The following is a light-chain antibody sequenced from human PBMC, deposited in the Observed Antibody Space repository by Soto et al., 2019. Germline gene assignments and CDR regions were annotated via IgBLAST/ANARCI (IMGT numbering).Light chain of an antibody. J-gene: IGKJ4*01. Sequence: DIHMTQFPSSLSASVGGRVTIPSQASQDISNHLNWYQQKPGKAPKLLIHEASNLETGVPSRFSGSGSGTRFIFTISSLQPEDIATYYCQQYDNPPLTFGGGTKVDIK. V-gene: IGKV1-33*01. CDR3: QQYDNPPLT. CDR1: QDISNH. CDR2: EAS.